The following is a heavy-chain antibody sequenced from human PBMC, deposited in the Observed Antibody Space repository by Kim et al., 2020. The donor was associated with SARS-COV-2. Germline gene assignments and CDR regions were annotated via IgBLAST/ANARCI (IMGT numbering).Heavy chain of an antibody. V-gene: IGHV3-23*01. D-gene: IGHD2-2*01. CDR1: GFTFSSSA. CDR2: ISGSRDNT. J-gene: IGHJ4*02. CDR3: AKSTFDIVVVPAAPDVDY. Sequence: GGSLRLSCAASGFTFSSSAMSWVRQAPGKGLEWVSVISGSRDNTCYADSVKGRFTISRDNSKNTLYLQMHSLRAEDTAVYYCAKSTFDIVVVPAAPDVDYWGQGTLVTVSS.